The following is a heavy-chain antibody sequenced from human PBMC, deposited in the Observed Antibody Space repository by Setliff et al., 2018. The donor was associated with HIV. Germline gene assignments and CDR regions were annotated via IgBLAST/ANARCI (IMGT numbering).Heavy chain of an antibody. Sequence: PSETLSLTCTVSGGSLNTGTYYWSWIRQPAGKGLEWIGHIYITEDTDYNPSLKSRVTISVDTSMDQFSLKLNSVTAADTAVYYCAAASSWDPLLDYWGQGTLVTVS. J-gene: IGHJ4*02. CDR3: AAASSWDPLLDY. V-gene: IGHV4-61*09. CDR2: IYITEDT. D-gene: IGHD6-13*01. CDR1: GGSLNTGTYY.